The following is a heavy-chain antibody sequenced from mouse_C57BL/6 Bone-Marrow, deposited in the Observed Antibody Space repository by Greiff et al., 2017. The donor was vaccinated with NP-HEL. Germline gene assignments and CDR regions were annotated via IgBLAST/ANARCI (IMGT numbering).Heavy chain of an antibody. CDR3: ARERILGYFDY. CDR1: GYAFTNYL. J-gene: IGHJ2*01. V-gene: IGHV1-54*01. D-gene: IGHD4-1*01. CDR2: INPGSGGT. Sequence: VQLVESGAELVRPGTSVKVSCKASGYAFTNYLIEWVKQRPGQGLEWIGVINPGSGGTNYNEKFKGKATLTADKSSSTAYMQLSSLTSEDSAVYFCARERILGYFDYWGQGTTLTVSS.